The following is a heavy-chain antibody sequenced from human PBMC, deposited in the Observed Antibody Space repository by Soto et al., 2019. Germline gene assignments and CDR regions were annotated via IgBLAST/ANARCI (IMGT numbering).Heavy chain of an antibody. Sequence: QGQLQESGPGLVKPSQTLSLTCTVSGGSISSGGYYWSWIRQHPGKGLEWIGYIYYSGSTYYNPSLRSRVTISVDTSKNQFSLKLSSVTAADTAVYYCARDSAPYSCSSGWAYNWFDPWGQGTLVTVSS. CDR3: ARDSAPYSCSSGWAYNWFDP. V-gene: IGHV4-31*03. J-gene: IGHJ5*02. CDR1: GGSISSGGYY. CDR2: IYYSGST. D-gene: IGHD6-6*01.